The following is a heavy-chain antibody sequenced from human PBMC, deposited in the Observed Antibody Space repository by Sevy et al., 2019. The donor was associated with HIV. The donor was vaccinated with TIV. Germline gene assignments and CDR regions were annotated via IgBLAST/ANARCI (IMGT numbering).Heavy chain of an antibody. V-gene: IGHV3-53*01. CDR1: GFTVSSNY. Sequence: GGSLRLSCAASGFTVSSNYMSWVRQAPGKGLEWVSVIYSGGSTYYADSVKGRFTISRDNSKNTLYLQMNSLRAEDTAVYYCAGMGSGYDFRWYFDLWGRGTLVTVSS. CDR2: IYSGGST. J-gene: IGHJ2*01. D-gene: IGHD5-12*01. CDR3: AGMGSGYDFRWYFDL.